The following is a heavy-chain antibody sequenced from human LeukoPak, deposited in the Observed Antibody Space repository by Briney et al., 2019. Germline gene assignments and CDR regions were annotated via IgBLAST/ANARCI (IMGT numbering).Heavy chain of an antibody. CDR1: GCSISSSNW. J-gene: IGHJ4*02. Sequence: PSETLSLTCAVSGCSISSSNWWGWIRQPPGKGLEWIGYIHYSGSTYYSPSLKSRVTMSVDTSKNQFSLKLSSVTAVDTAVYYCARTLYGDYYFDYWGQGTLVTVSS. V-gene: IGHV4-28*01. CDR2: IHYSGST. D-gene: IGHD4-17*01. CDR3: ARTLYGDYYFDY.